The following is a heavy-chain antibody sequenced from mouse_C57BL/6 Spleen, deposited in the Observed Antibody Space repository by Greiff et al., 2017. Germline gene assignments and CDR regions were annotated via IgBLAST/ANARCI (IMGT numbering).Heavy chain of an antibody. CDR2: IYPRSGNT. CDR3: AREDDYYSSSSFDY. D-gene: IGHD1-1*01. J-gene: IGHJ2*01. Sequence: QVQLQQSGAELARPGASVKLSCKASGYTFTSYGIIWVKQRTGQGLEWIGEIYPRSGNTYYNEKFKGKATLTADKSSSTAYMELRSLTSEDSAVYFCAREDDYYSSSSFDYWGQGTTLTVSS. V-gene: IGHV1-81*01. CDR1: GYTFTSYG.